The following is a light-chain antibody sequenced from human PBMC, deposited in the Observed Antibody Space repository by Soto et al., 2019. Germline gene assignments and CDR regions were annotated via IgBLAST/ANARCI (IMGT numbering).Light chain of an antibody. CDR2: ENN. CDR3: QSFDSRNVV. CDR1: SGSIASNY. Sequence: NFMLTQPHSVSESPGMTVKISCTRSSGSIASNYVQWYQQRPGSAPTIVIYENNQRPSGVPDRFSGSIDSSSNSASLTISGLKTEDEADYYCQSFDSRNVVFGGGTQLTVL. J-gene: IGLJ2*01. V-gene: IGLV6-57*03.